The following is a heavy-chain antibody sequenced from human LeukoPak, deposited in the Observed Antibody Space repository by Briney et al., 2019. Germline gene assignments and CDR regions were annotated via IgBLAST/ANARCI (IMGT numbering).Heavy chain of an antibody. CDR3: AKNPGTTSHYYYMDV. D-gene: IGHD1-7*01. Sequence: GRSLRLSCAASGFTFSSYAMHWVRQAPGKGPEWVSAISGSGGSTYYADSVKGRFTISRDNSKNTLYLQMNSLRAEDTAVYYCAKNPGTTSHYYYMDVWGKGTTVTVSS. J-gene: IGHJ6*03. V-gene: IGHV3-23*01. CDR1: GFTFSSYA. CDR2: ISGSGGST.